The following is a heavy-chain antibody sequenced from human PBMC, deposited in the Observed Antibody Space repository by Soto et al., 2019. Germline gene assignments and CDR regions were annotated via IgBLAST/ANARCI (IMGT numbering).Heavy chain of an antibody. CDR3: ARGGDYDFWSGYYSTWFDP. V-gene: IGHV1-69*12. CDR1: GGTFSSYA. CDR2: ILPIFGTA. Sequence: QVQLVQSGAEVKKPGSSVKVSCKASGGTFSSYAISWVRQAPGQGLEWMGGILPIFGTANYAQKFQGRVTITADESTNIAYMELSSLRSEDTAVYYCARGGDYDFWSGYYSTWFDPWGQGTLVTVSS. D-gene: IGHD3-3*01. J-gene: IGHJ5*02.